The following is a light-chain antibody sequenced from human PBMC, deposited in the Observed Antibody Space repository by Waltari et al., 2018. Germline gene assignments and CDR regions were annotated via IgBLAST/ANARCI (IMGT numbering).Light chain of an antibody. J-gene: IGLJ1*01. CDR2: EDT. Sequence: YELTQPPSVSESPGQTARITCSGHELPRKYAYWFQQKSGQAPRLVIYEDTKRPSGIPERFSGSSSGTGATLTITGAQVDDEADYYCYSSDSTGLRVFGGGTTVVVL. CDR1: ELPRKY. CDR3: YSSDSTGLRV. V-gene: IGLV3-10*01.